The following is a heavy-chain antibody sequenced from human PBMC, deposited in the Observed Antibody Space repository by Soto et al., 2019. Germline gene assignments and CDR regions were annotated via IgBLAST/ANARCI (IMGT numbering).Heavy chain of an antibody. D-gene: IGHD3-22*01. J-gene: IGHJ4*02. CDR3: ATSREDSSGYYVDY. CDR2: INHSGST. CDR1: GGSFSGYY. Sequence: QVQLQQWGAGLLKPSETLSLTCAVYGGSFSGYYWSWIRQPPGKGLEWIGEINHSGSTNYNPSLKSRVTISVDTSKNQFSLKLSSVTAADTAVYYCATSREDSSGYYVDYWGQGTLVTVSS. V-gene: IGHV4-34*01.